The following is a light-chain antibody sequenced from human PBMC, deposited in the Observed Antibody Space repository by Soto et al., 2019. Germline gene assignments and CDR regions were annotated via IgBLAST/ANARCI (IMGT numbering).Light chain of an antibody. CDR2: DVS. Sequence: SVLTQPASVSGSPGQSITISCTGTSNDVGGYNYVSWYQQHPGKAPELMIYDVSNRPSGVSNRFSGFKSGNTASVSISGLQAEDEADYYCSSYTSSSTRVFGTGTKVTVL. CDR3: SSYTSSSTRV. V-gene: IGLV2-14*01. CDR1: SNDVGGYNY. J-gene: IGLJ1*01.